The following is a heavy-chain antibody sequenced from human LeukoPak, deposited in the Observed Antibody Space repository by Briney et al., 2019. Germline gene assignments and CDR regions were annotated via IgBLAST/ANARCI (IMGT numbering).Heavy chain of an antibody. CDR1: GFTFDDYA. CDR3: AKDTYYYDSSGYSAAFDI. J-gene: IGHJ3*02. CDR2: ISWNSGSI. V-gene: IGHV3-9*01. D-gene: IGHD3-22*01. Sequence: PGGSLRLSCAASGFTFDDYAMHWVRQAPGKGLEWVSGISWNSGSIGYADSVKGQFTISRDNAKNSLYLQMNSLRAEDTALYYCAKDTYYYDSSGYSAAFDIWGQGTMVTVSS.